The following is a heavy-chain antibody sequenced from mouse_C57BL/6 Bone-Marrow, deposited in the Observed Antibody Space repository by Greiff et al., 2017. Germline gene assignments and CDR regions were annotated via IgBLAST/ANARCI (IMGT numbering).Heavy chain of an antibody. Sequence: QVQLQQSGAELVRPGASVTLSCKASGYTFTDYEMHWVKQTPVHGLEWIGAIDPETGGTAYNQKFKGKAILTADKSSSTAYMELRSLTSEDSAVYYGTRPARYFDYWGQGTTLTVSS. V-gene: IGHV1-15*01. CDR3: TRPARYFDY. D-gene: IGHD3-1*01. CDR1: GYTFTDYE. J-gene: IGHJ2*01. CDR2: IDPETGGT.